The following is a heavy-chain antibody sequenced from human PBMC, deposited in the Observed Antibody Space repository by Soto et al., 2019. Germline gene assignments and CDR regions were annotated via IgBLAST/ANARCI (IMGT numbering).Heavy chain of an antibody. V-gene: IGHV3-23*01. Sequence: GGSLRLSCAASGFPFRNCAMNWVRQATGRGLEWVSTISNSGSTYYADAVKGRFAISRDISKNTLYLQMSSLRADDTALYYCAKDREGYCSSTSCLYYFDSWGQGTQVTVSS. J-gene: IGHJ4*02. D-gene: IGHD2-2*01. CDR1: GFPFRNCA. CDR2: ISNSGST. CDR3: AKDREGYCSSTSCLYYFDS.